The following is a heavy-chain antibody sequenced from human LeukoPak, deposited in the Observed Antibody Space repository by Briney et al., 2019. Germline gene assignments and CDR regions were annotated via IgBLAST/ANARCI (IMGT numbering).Heavy chain of an antibody. CDR2: IYYSGST. J-gene: IGHJ4*02. Sequence: PSETLSLTCTVPGGSISSYYWSWIRQPPGKGLEWNGYIYYSGSTNYNPSLKSRVTISVDTSKNQLSLKLTSVTAADTAVYYCARQSNWVIDYWGQGTLVTVSS. CDR1: GGSISSYY. D-gene: IGHD1-1*01. CDR3: ARQSNWVIDY. V-gene: IGHV4-59*08.